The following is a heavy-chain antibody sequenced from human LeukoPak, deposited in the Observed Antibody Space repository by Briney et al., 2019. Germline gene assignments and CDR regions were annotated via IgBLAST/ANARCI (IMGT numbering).Heavy chain of an antibody. CDR1: GGSFSGYY. V-gene: IGHV4-34*01. D-gene: IGHD6-19*01. Sequence: SETLPLTCAVYGGSFSGYYWSCIRQPPGKGLGRIGEINHSGSTNYHPSLKSRVTISVDTSKNQFSLKLSSVTAADTAVYYCARHPHSGGWNFYVDYWGQRTLVTVSS. CDR3: ARHPHSGGWNFYVDY. CDR2: INHSGST. J-gene: IGHJ4*02.